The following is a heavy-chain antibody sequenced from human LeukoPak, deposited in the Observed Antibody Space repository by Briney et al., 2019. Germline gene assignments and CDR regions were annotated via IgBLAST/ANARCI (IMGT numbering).Heavy chain of an antibody. CDR3: AKDYGAVASNAFDI. D-gene: IGHD6-19*01. Sequence: PGRSLRLSCAASGFTFDDYAMHCFRQAPGKVLEWFTGISWNSGSIGYADSVKGRFTISRDNAKNSLYLQMNSLRAEDTALYYCAKDYGAVASNAFDIWGQGTMVTVSS. V-gene: IGHV3-9*01. CDR2: ISWNSGSI. J-gene: IGHJ3*02. CDR1: GFTFDDYA.